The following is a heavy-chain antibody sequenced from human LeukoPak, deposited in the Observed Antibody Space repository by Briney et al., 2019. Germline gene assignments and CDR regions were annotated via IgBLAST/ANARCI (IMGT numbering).Heavy chain of an antibody. Sequence: SETLSLTCSVSGGSISSSSYYWGWIRQPPGKGLEWIGSIFYSGSTYYNPSLQSRVTISVDRSKNQFSLKLSSVTAADTAVYHCARSIWPSTYFDLWGRGTLVTVSS. CDR3: ARSIWPSTYFDL. CDR2: IFYSGST. J-gene: IGHJ2*01. D-gene: IGHD3-10*01. V-gene: IGHV4-39*07. CDR1: GGSISSSSYY.